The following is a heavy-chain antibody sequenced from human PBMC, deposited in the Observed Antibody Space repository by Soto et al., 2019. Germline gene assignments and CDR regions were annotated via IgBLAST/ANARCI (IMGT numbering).Heavy chain of an antibody. D-gene: IGHD4-17*01. Sequence: QVLLQESGPGLVKPSETLSITCTVSGVSVNSGSFYWTWIRQPPGKGLEWIGFVSYSGTTKYNASLKSRVTISVDTSRSQISLKVSSVTAADTAVYYCARGATVTHSDYWGQGTLVTVSS. CDR3: ARGATVTHSDY. CDR2: VSYSGTT. J-gene: IGHJ4*02. V-gene: IGHV4-61*01. CDR1: GVSVNSGSFY.